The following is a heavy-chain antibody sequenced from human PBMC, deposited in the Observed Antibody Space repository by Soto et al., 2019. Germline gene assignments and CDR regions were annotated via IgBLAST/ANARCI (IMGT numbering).Heavy chain of an antibody. J-gene: IGHJ5*02. CDR3: ARESPFYYDFWSGYYPGWFDP. CDR1: GDTSTTYG. CDR2: ISANIGKA. Sequence: ASVKVSCKASGDTSTTYGITWVRQAPGHGLEWMGWISANIGKADYAQMLQGRVTITADESTSTAYMELSSLRSEDTAVYYCARESPFYYDFWSGYYPGWFDPWGQGTLVTVSS. D-gene: IGHD3-3*01. V-gene: IGHV1-18*01.